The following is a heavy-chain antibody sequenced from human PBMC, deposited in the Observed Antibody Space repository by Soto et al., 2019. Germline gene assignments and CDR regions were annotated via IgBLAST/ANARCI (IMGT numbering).Heavy chain of an antibody. Sequence: ASVKVSCKASGYTFTSYGISWVRQAPGQGLEWMGWISAYNGNTNYAQKLQGRVTMTTDTSTSTAYMELRSLRSDDTAVYYCARVIVGGTNTFYYYYYMDVWGKGTTVTVSS. J-gene: IGHJ6*03. CDR2: ISAYNGNT. D-gene: IGHD3-16*02. CDR1: GYTFTSYG. V-gene: IGHV1-18*01. CDR3: ARVIVGGTNTFYYYYYMDV.